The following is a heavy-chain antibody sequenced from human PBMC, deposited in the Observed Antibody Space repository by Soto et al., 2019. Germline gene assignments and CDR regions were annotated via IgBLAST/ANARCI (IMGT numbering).Heavy chain of an antibody. V-gene: IGHV4-39*01. J-gene: IGHJ6*02. D-gene: IGHD3-3*01. CDR2: IYYSGST. Sequence: SETLSLTCTVSGGSISSSSYCWGWIRQPPGKGLEWIGSIYYSGSTYYNPSLKSRVTISVDTSKNQFSLKLSSVTAADTAVYYCARLPLHYDFWSGYYEAYYYGMDVWGQGTTVTVSS. CDR1: GGSISSSSYC. CDR3: ARLPLHYDFWSGYYEAYYYGMDV.